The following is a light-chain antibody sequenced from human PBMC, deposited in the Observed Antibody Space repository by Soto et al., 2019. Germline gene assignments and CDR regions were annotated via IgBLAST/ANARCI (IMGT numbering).Light chain of an antibody. Sequence: EIVMTQSPATLSMSPGERATLSCRASQSISANLAWYQQKPGQTPRLLIYGASTRASGVPAKFSGSGSGTEFTLTISSLQSEDFAVYYCQKYNSAPWTFGQGTKVEIK. V-gene: IGKV3-15*01. CDR1: QSISAN. CDR3: QKYNSAPWT. J-gene: IGKJ1*01. CDR2: GAS.